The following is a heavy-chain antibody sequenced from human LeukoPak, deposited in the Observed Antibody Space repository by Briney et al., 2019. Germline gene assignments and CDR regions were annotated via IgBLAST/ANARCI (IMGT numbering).Heavy chain of an antibody. Sequence: ASVKVSCKASGYTFTSYGISWVRQAPGQGLEWMGWISAYNGNTNYAQKLQGRVTMTTDTSTSTAYMELRSLRSDDTAVYYCARVPMVRGVIVHYYYYGMDVWGQGTTVTVSS. CDR1: GYTFTSYG. CDR2: ISAYNGNT. V-gene: IGHV1-18*01. CDR3: ARVPMVRGVIVHYYYYGMDV. D-gene: IGHD3-10*01. J-gene: IGHJ6*02.